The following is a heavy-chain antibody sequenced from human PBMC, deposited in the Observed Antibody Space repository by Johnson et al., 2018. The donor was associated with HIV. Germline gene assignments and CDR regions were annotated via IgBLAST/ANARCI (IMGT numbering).Heavy chain of an antibody. J-gene: IGHJ3*02. V-gene: IGHV3-23*04. CDR1: GFTFSSYA. Sequence: VQLVESGGGLVQPGGSLRLSCAASGFTFSSYAMSWVRQAPGKGLEWVSAISCSGGSTYYADSVKGRFTISRDNSKNTLYLQMNSLRAEDTAVYYCATDVYPGPRYQLLHRGIWGHGTMITVSS. CDR2: ISCSGGST. D-gene: IGHD2-2*01. CDR3: ATDVYPGPRYQLLHRGI.